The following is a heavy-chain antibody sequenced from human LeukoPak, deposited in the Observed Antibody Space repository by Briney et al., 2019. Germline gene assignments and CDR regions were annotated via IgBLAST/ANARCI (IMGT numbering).Heavy chain of an antibody. V-gene: IGHV4-61*02. CDR3: ARARSGKWGFDY. D-gene: IGHD1-26*01. CDR2: IYSSGST. Sequence: PSQTLSLTCTVAGGSISTSNYYWGWLRQPAGRGLARIGRIYSSGSTNYNPSRKSRVTISVDTSKNQFSLKMSSVTAADTAVYYCARARSGKWGFDYWGQGTLVTVSS. CDR1: GGSISTSNYY. J-gene: IGHJ4*02.